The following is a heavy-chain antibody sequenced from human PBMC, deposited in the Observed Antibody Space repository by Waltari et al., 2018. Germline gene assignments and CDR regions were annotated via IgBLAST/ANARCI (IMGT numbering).Heavy chain of an antibody. J-gene: IGHJ3*02. V-gene: IGHV1-2*02. Sequence: QVQLVQSGAEVKKPGTSVKVSCKTSGYTFTAYFMPWVRQAPGQGLEWMGAINPDNGNTKSAQKFQARVTMTSDSSISTSYMEVTGLTSDDTAVYYCARDTRSLENELTAFNIWGHVTMVTVSS. D-gene: IGHD1-7*01. CDR3: ARDTRSLENELTAFNI. CDR1: GYTFTAYF. CDR2: INPDNGNT.